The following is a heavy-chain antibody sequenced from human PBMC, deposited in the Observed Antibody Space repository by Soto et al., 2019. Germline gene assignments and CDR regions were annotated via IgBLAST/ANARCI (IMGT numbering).Heavy chain of an antibody. Sequence: GSLRLSCAASGFTFSSYEMNWVRQAPGKGLEWVSYISSSGSTIYYADSVKGRFTISRDNAKNSLYLQMNSLRAEDTAVYYCARDPDGYYYYYGMDVWGQGTTVTVSS. J-gene: IGHJ6*02. V-gene: IGHV3-48*03. CDR3: ARDPDGYYYYYGMDV. CDR1: GFTFSSYE. CDR2: ISSSGSTI.